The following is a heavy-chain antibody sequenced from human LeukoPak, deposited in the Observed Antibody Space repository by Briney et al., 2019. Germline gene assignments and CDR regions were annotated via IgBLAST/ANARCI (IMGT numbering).Heavy chain of an antibody. D-gene: IGHD6-19*01. CDR1: GGSISSSSYY. Sequence: PTETLSLTCTVSGGSISSSSYYWGWIRQPPGKGLEWIGSIYYSGSTYYNPSLKSRVTISVDTSKNQFSLKLSSVTAADTAVYYCARAQRWLVLGPYFDYWGQGTLVTVSS. CDR2: IYYSGST. V-gene: IGHV4-39*07. J-gene: IGHJ4*02. CDR3: ARAQRWLVLGPYFDY.